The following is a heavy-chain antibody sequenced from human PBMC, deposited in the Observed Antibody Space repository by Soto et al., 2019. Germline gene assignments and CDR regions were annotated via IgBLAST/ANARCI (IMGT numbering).Heavy chain of an antibody. J-gene: IGHJ6*02. Sequence: VGSLRLSCTASGFNFSRYWTHWVRQDPGRGLVWVSHINSDGSRTSYADSVKGRFTISRDNAKNTLYLQMNSLRAEGTAVYYCARDLSSCSSARCYSYYYGMDVWGQGTSVTVSS. CDR2: INSDGSRT. V-gene: IGHV3-74*01. CDR1: GFNFSRYW. D-gene: IGHD2-2*01. CDR3: ARDLSSCSSARCYSYYYGMDV.